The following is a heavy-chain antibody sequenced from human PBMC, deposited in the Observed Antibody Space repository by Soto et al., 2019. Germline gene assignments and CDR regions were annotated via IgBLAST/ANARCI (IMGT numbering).Heavy chain of an antibody. Sequence: QVQLVESGGGVVQPGRSLRLSCAASGFTFSSYAMHWVRQAPGKGLEWVAVISYDGSNKYYADSVKGRFTISRDNSKNTLYLQMNSLRAEDTAVYYCARVGLEWLLLGAFDIWGQGTMVTVSS. J-gene: IGHJ3*02. CDR3: ARVGLEWLLLGAFDI. CDR2: ISYDGSNK. CDR1: GFTFSSYA. D-gene: IGHD3-3*01. V-gene: IGHV3-30-3*01.